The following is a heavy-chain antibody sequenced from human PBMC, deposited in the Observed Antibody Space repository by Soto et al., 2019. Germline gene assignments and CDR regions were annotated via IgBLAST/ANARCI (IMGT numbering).Heavy chain of an antibody. V-gene: IGHV3-30*03. CDR1: GFPFSGYG. Sequence: QVQLVESGGGVVQPGRSLRLSGAVSGFPFSGYGMHWVRQAPGKGLEWVAVISSDGRDKYYADSVKGRFTISRDNSKNTLYLQMSSLRAEDAAVYYCAREPVFYFDSWGQGTLVTVSS. CDR3: AREPVFYFDS. J-gene: IGHJ4*02. CDR2: ISSDGRDK.